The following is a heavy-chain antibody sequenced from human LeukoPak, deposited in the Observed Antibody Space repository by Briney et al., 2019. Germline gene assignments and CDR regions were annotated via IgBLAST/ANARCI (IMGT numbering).Heavy chain of an antibody. D-gene: IGHD5-12*01. Sequence: SQTLSLTCTVSSGSINSGAYYWSWIRQSPGKGLEWTGYIYYSGSTYYNPSLRSRITISVDTSKNQFSLKLSSVTAADTAVYYCAGDDNGYGRNHYWGQGTLVTVSS. CDR3: AGDDNGYGRNHY. V-gene: IGHV4-30-4*01. J-gene: IGHJ4*02. CDR2: IYYSGST. CDR1: SGSINSGAYY.